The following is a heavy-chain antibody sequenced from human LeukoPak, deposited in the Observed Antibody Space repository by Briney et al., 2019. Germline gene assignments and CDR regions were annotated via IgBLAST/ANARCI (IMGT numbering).Heavy chain of an antibody. D-gene: IGHD6-13*01. CDR3: ARVARYSSSWVQIDY. CDR1: GYTFTSYA. J-gene: IGHJ4*02. CDR2: INAGNGNT. Sequence: ASVKVSCKASGYTFTSYAMHWVRQAPGQRLEWMGWINAGNGNTKYSQKFQGRVTITGDTSASTAYMELSSLRSEDTAVYYCARVARYSSSWVQIDYWGQGTLVTVSS. V-gene: IGHV1-3*01.